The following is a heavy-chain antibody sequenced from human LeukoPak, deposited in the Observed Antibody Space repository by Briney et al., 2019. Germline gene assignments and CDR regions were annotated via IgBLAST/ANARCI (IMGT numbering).Heavy chain of an antibody. CDR1: GGSISSYY. D-gene: IGHD6-13*01. Sequence: SETLSLTCTVSGGSISSYYWSWVRQPPGKGLEWIGDIYHSGSTNYNPSLKSRVTISVDTSNNQFSLKLSSVTAADTAVYYCARGGQLADAFDIWGQGTMVTVSS. V-gene: IGHV4-59*01. CDR2: IYHSGST. CDR3: ARGGQLADAFDI. J-gene: IGHJ3*02.